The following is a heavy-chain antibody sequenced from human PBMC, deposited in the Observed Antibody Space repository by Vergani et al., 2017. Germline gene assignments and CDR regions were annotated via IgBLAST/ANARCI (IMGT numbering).Heavy chain of an antibody. V-gene: IGHV4-30-2*01. CDR3: ARASLRALVGYYYYMDV. Sequence: QLQLQESGSGLVKPSQTLSLTCAVSGDSITNGGFSWNWIRQPPGKGPEWIGYIFPSGNSDYNSSLSNRVSISLDKSKNQFSLWVNAVTAADTAVYFCARASLRALVGYYYYMDVWVKGKTVVVSS. CDR2: IFPSGNS. D-gene: IGHD3-16*02. J-gene: IGHJ6*03. CDR1: GDSITNGGFS.